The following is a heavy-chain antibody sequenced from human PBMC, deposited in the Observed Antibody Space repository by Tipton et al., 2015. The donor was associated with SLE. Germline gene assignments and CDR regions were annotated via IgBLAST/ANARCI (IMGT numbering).Heavy chain of an antibody. CDR3: ARLVAPDDFDY. CDR2: ISSSSNFI. Sequence: SLRLSCAASGFTFSHYRLAWVRQAPGKGLEWISSISSSSNFIYYADSLKGRFTISRDNAKNSLYLQMNILRAEDTAVYYCARLVAPDDFDYWGQGTLGTGSS. CDR1: GFTFSHYR. J-gene: IGHJ4*02. V-gene: IGHV3-21*03. D-gene: IGHD2-8*02.